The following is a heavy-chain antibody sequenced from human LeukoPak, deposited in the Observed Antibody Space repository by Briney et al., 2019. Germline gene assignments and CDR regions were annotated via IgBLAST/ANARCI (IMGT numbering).Heavy chain of an antibody. D-gene: IGHD6-13*01. Sequence: GRSLRLSCAASGFTFSSYGMHWVRQAPGKGLEWVAFIRYDGSNKYYADSVKGRFTISRDNSKNTLYLQMNSLRAEDTAVYYCAKDEDRSSWYPFYFDYWGQGTLVTVSS. V-gene: IGHV3-30*02. CDR1: GFTFSSYG. J-gene: IGHJ4*02. CDR3: AKDEDRSSWYPFYFDY. CDR2: IRYDGSNK.